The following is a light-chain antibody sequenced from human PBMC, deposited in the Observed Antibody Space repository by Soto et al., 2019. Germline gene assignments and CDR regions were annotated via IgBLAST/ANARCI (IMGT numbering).Light chain of an antibody. J-gene: IGKJ2*01. CDR2: GAS. CDR3: QQYVSSPYT. Sequence: VLTQSPGTLSLSPGERATLSCRPSQSVSGTYVAWYQQKPGLAPRLLIHGASSRATGVPDRFSGSESEKDFTLTISSLVPEDSAVYYCQQYVSSPYTFGQGTKLEIK. V-gene: IGKV3-20*01. CDR1: QSVSGTY.